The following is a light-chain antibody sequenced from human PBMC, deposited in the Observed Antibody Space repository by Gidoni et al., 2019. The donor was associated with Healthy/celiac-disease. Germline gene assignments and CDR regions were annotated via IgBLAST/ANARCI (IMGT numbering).Light chain of an antibody. CDR2: AAS. Sequence: DIQMTQSPSSLSAPVGDRVTITCRASQSISSYLNWYQQKPGKAPKLLIYAASSLQSGVPSRFSGSGSGTDFTLTISSLQPEEFATYYCQQSYSTPLTVXGXTKVEIK. CDR3: QQSYSTPLT. V-gene: IGKV1-39*01. J-gene: IGKJ4*01. CDR1: QSISSY.